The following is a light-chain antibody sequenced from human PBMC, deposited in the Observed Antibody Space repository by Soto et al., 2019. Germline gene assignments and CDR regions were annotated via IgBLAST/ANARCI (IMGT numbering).Light chain of an antibody. CDR1: QSISNS. J-gene: IGKJ1*01. V-gene: IGKV1-39*01. CDR3: QQSYNSPRT. CDR2: GAS. Sequence: DIQMTQSPPSLSASVGDRVTISCRASQSISNSLNWYQEKPEKAPKLLIYGASALQSGVPSRFSGSGSGTDFTLTISSLQPEDFASYRCQQSYNSPRTFGQGTKRDIK.